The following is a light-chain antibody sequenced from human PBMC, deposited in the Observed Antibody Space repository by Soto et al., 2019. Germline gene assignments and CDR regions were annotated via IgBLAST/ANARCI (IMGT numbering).Light chain of an antibody. Sequence: ETVTTQSPATLSVSPGERATLSCRASQSVYSSLAWYQQKPGQAPRLLIYGASTRATGIPARFSGSGSGTEFTLTISRLQSEDFAVYYCQQYNNWSPWTFGQGTKVDI. CDR1: QSVYSS. CDR2: GAS. J-gene: IGKJ1*01. CDR3: QQYNNWSPWT. V-gene: IGKV3-15*01.